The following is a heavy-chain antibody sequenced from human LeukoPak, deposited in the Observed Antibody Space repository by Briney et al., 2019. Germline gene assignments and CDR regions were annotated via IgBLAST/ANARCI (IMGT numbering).Heavy chain of an antibody. CDR1: GYTFTSYY. CDR2: IIPIFGTA. V-gene: IGHV1-69*06. J-gene: IGHJ5*02. D-gene: IGHD3-22*01. Sequence: WASVKVSCKASGYTFTSYYMHWVRQAPGQGLEWMGGIIPIFGTANYAQKFQGRVTITADKSTSTAYMELSSLRSEDTAVYYCARKVPNDSSGYYYRGQFDPWGQGTLVTVSS. CDR3: ARKVPNDSSGYYYRGQFDP.